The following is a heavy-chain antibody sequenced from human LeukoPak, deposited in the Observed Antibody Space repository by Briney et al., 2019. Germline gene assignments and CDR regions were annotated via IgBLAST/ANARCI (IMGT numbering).Heavy chain of an antibody. CDR3: AKADYSDYAFDY. V-gene: IGHV3-23*01. CDR2: ITDSGGCT. Sequence: GGSLRLSCAASGFTFSTFAMSWVRQAPGKGLEWVSAITDSGGCTYYADSVKGRFTISRDTSKNTLYLQMNSLRAEDTAIYYCAKADYSDYAFDYWGQGTLVTVSS. CDR1: GFTFSTFA. D-gene: IGHD4-11*01. J-gene: IGHJ4*02.